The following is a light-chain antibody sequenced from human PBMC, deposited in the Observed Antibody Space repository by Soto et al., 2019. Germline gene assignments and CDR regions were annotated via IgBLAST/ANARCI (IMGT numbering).Light chain of an antibody. J-gene: IGLJ2*01. V-gene: IGLV2-11*01. CDR1: NGNVGAFKY. Sequence: QSALSQPRSVSGSPGQSVTISCTGTNGNVGAFKYVSWYQQHPGRSPKLIISDVNERPSGVPDHFSGSKSGNTASLTISGLQADDEADYYCCSYTSSTTPLFGGGTKLTVL. CDR2: DVN. CDR3: CSYTSSTTPL.